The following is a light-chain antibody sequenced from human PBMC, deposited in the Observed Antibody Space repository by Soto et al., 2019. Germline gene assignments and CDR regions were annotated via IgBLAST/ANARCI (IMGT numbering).Light chain of an antibody. CDR3: QQHVSLPLT. CDR2: DAS. J-gene: IGKJ4*01. CDR1: QSVSSN. Sequence: EIVMTQSPATLSASAGDRATLSCRASQSVSSNLAWYQQKPGQAPRLLIYDASTRATGIPARFSGSGSGTEFTLTISSLQSEDFAVYYCQQHVSLPLTFGGGTKGDIK. V-gene: IGKV3-15*01.